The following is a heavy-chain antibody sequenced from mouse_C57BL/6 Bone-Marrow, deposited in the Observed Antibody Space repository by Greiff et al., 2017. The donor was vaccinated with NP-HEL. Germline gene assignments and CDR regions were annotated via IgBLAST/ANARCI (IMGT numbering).Heavy chain of an antibody. CDR3: TTYYYVGY. CDR2: IDPENGDT. Sequence: VQLQQSGAELVRPGASVKLSCTASGFNIKDDYIHWVKQRPDQGLEWIGWIDPENGDTEYASKFQGKATITADTSSNTAYLQLSSLTSEDTAVYYCTTYYYVGYWGQGTTLTVSS. J-gene: IGHJ2*01. V-gene: IGHV14-4*01. CDR1: GFNIKDDY.